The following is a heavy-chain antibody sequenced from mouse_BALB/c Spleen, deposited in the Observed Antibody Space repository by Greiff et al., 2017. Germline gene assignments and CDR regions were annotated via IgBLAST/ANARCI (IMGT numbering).Heavy chain of an antibody. D-gene: IGHD2-4*01. Sequence: VKLQESGPGLVQPSQSLSITCTVSGFSLTSYGVHWVRQSPGKGLEWLGVIWSGGSTDYNAAFISRLSISKDNSKSQVFFKMNSLQANDTAIYYCARKRGGYDYDYAMDYWGQGTSVTVSS. J-gene: IGHJ4*01. V-gene: IGHV2-2*02. CDR1: GFSLTSYG. CDR2: IWSGGST. CDR3: ARKRGGYDYDYAMDY.